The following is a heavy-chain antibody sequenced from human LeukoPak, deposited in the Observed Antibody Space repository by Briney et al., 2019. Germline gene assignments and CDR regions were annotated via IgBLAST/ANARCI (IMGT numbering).Heavy chain of an antibody. D-gene: IGHD1-1*01. J-gene: IGHJ6*03. CDR2: IGTASDT. CDR3: ARGPPRGKYYYMDV. V-gene: IGHV3-13*01. CDR1: GFTFSSFD. Sequence: GGSLRLSCAASGFTFSSFDMHWVRQPTGQGLEWVSTIGTASDTYYPGSVEGRFTLSRDNAKNSLYLHMNSLTAGDTAVYYCARGPPRGKYYYMDVWGKGTTVTVSS.